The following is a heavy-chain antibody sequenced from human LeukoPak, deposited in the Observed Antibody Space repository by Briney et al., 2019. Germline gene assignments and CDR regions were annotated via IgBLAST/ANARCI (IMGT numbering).Heavy chain of an antibody. CDR3: ARDVYGDYGGYYYYMDV. Sequence: GGSLRLSCAASGFTFSSYAMHWVRQAPGKGLEWVAVILYDGSNKYYADSVKGRFTISRDNSKNTLYLQMGSLRAEDMAVYYCARDVYGDYGGYYYYMDVWGKGTTVTISS. CDR1: GFTFSSYA. J-gene: IGHJ6*03. CDR2: ILYDGSNK. D-gene: IGHD4-17*01. V-gene: IGHV3-30*14.